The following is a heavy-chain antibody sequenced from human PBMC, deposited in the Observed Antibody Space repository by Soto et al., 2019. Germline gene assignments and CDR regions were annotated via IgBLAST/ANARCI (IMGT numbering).Heavy chain of an antibody. J-gene: IGHJ4*02. CDR2: IYYSGST. CDR1: GGSISSGGYY. Sequence: QVQLQESGPGLVKPSQTLSLTCTVSGGSISSGGYYWSWIRQHPGKGLEWIGYIYYSGSTYYNPSLKSRVTISVDTSKNQFSLKLSSVTAADTAVYYCARACYYDFWSGYYTGIGYYFDYWGQGTLVTVSS. CDR3: ARACYYDFWSGYYTGIGYYFDY. V-gene: IGHV4-31*03. D-gene: IGHD3-3*01.